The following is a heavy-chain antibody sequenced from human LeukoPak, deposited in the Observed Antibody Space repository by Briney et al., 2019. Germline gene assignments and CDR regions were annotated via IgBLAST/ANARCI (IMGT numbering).Heavy chain of an antibody. V-gene: IGHV1-18*04. CDR2: ISAQTGER. D-gene: IGHD1-26*01. Sequence: GASVKVSCKTSGYNFKTSGITWVRQAPGQGLEWMGWISAQTGERHYAEKLQGRVTMTTDTSRSTGYMELKSLTSDDTAVYYCAREVWSRDIGSLLDYWGQGTLVIVSS. CDR3: AREVWSRDIGSLLDY. J-gene: IGHJ4*02. CDR1: GYNFKTSG.